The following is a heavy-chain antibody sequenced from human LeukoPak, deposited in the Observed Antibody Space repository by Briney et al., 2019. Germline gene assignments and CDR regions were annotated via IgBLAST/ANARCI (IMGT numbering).Heavy chain of an antibody. CDR2: INPNSGDT. D-gene: IGHD3-10*01. J-gene: IGHJ4*02. Sequence: ASVKVSCKASSYTFTDNSIHWVRQAPGQGPQWMGWINPNSGDTHYARNFQDRVTLTRDTSLSTAYMELTSLSSDDTAMYYCARENSFGSGSYIFDSWGQGTLVTVSS. CDR3: ARENSFGSGSYIFDS. V-gene: IGHV1-2*02. CDR1: SYTFTDNS.